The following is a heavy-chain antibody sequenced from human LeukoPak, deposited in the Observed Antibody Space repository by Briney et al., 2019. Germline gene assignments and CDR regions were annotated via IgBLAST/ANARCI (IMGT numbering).Heavy chain of an antibody. CDR1: GFTFSSYE. CDR2: ISSSGSTI. Sequence: SLRLSCAASGFTFSSYEMNWVRQALGKGLEWVSYISSSGSTIYYPDSVKGRFTISRDNAKNSLYLQMNSLRAEDTAVYYCARDPDITMVRGVVDGMDVWGQGTTVTVSS. V-gene: IGHV3-48*03. CDR3: ARDPDITMVRGVVDGMDV. D-gene: IGHD3-10*01. J-gene: IGHJ6*02.